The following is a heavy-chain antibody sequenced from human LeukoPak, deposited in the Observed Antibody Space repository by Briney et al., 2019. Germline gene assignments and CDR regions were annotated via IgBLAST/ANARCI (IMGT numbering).Heavy chain of an antibody. D-gene: IGHD2-15*01. CDR3: VRGYCSGATCYHFDY. Sequence: KPSETLSLTCTVSAASITSYYWIWLGPPPGLGLMWFGNFYYSGSDNYNPSLKSRITISVDTSKNQFSLKLGSVTAADTAVYYCVRGYCSGATCYHFDYWGQGTLVTVSS. CDR2: FYYSGSD. CDR1: AASITSYY. J-gene: IGHJ4*02. V-gene: IGHV4-59*01.